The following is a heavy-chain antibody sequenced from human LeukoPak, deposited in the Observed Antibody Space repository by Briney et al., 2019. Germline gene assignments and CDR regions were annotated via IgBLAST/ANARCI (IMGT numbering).Heavy chain of an antibody. CDR1: GGTFSSYT. Sequence: ASVKVSCKASGGTFSSYTISWVRQAPGQGLEWMGRIIPILGIANYAQKFQGRVTITADKSTSTAYMELSSLRSEDTAVYYCARSNPFVVVVPAAAGLYAFDTWGQGTMVTVSS. V-gene: IGHV1-69*02. D-gene: IGHD2-2*01. CDR3: ARSNPFVVVVPAAAGLYAFDT. J-gene: IGHJ3*02. CDR2: IIPILGIA.